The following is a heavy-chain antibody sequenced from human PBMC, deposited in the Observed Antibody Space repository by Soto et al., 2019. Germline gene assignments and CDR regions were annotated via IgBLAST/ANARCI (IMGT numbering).Heavy chain of an antibody. CDR1: GYTFTSYD. Sequence: QVQLVQSGAEVKKSGASVKVSCKASGYTFTSYDINWVRQATGQGLEWMGWMNTNSGNTGYAQKFQGRVTMTRNTPISTADMELSSLRYEDTAGYNCARERSAAGTGWFDPWGQGTLVTVSS. CDR2: MNTNSGNT. J-gene: IGHJ5*02. V-gene: IGHV1-8*01. CDR3: ARERSAAGTGWFDP. D-gene: IGHD6-13*01.